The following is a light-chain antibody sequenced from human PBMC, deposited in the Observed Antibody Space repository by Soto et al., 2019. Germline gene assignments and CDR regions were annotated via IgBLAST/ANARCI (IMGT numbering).Light chain of an antibody. Sequence: EIVLTQSPVTLSLSPGERATLSCRASQSVRTYLAWYQVKPGQAPRLLIYGASARATGIPGRFSGSGSGTEFTLTINSLQSEDFAVYYCQQYNNWPPRTFGQGTKVDIK. J-gene: IGKJ1*01. CDR2: GAS. CDR1: QSVRTY. CDR3: QQYNNWPPRT. V-gene: IGKV3-15*01.